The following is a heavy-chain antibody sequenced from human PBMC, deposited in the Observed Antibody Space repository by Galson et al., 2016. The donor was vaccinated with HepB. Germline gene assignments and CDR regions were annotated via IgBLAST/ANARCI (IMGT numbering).Heavy chain of an antibody. V-gene: IGHV1-3*04. J-gene: IGHJ6*02. D-gene: IGHD1-26*01. CDR2: IHSATGRT. CDR1: GYSFTNFA. CDR3: TRDKMLNPRGTQWDAMDV. Sequence: SVKVSCKASGYSFTNFAIHWVRQAPGQRLEWMGWIHSATGRTQNTQKFQGRVTFTRDTYASTVYMELRSRRREDTGVYYCTRDKMLNPRGTQWDAMDVWGQGTTVSVSS.